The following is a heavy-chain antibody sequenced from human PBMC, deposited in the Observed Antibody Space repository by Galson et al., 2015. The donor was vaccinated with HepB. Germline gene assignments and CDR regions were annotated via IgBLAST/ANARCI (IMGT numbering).Heavy chain of an antibody. CDR1: GFTFSGSA. J-gene: IGHJ4*02. CDR3: TRLGYSGYDFDY. D-gene: IGHD5-12*01. CDR2: IRSKANSYAT. V-gene: IGHV3-73*01. Sequence: SLRLSCAASGFTFSGSAMHWVRQASGKGLEWVGRIRSKANSYATAYAASVKGRFTISRDDSKNTAYLQMNSLETEDTAVYYCTRLGYSGYDFDYWGQGTLVTVSS.